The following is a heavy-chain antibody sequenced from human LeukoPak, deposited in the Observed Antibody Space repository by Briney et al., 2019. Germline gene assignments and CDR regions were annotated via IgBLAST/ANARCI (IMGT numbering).Heavy chain of an antibody. Sequence: SETLSLTCAVYGGSFSGYYWSWIRQPPGKGLEWIGEINHSGSTNYNPSLKSRVTISVDTSKNQFSLKLSSVTAADTAVYYCARTSKTTYYDFWSGYYAFSYYYMDVWGKGTTVTVSS. CDR3: ARTSKTTYYDFWSGYYAFSYYYMDV. J-gene: IGHJ6*03. CDR1: GGSFSGYY. D-gene: IGHD3-3*01. V-gene: IGHV4-34*01. CDR2: INHSGST.